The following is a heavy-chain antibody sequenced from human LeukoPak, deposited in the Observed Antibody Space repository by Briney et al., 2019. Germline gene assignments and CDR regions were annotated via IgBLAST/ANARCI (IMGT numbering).Heavy chain of an antibody. V-gene: IGHV3-21*01. Sequence: PGGSLRLSCAASGFTFSSYSMNWVRQAPGKGLEWVSSISSSSSFIYYADSVKGRFTISRDNAKNSLYLQMNSLRAEDTAVYYCARDGGGMVGALYYFDSWGQGTLVTVSS. CDR1: GFTFSSYS. D-gene: IGHD1-26*01. CDR3: ARDGGGMVGALYYFDS. CDR2: ISSSSSFI. J-gene: IGHJ4*02.